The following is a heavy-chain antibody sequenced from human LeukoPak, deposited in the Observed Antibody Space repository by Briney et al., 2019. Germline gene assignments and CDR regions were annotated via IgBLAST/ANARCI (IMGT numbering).Heavy chain of an antibody. CDR3: TKVSRTGSTSSPFDY. D-gene: IGHD6-6*01. J-gene: IGHJ4*02. CDR2: ISWNSYSV. CDR1: GFTFDDCA. V-gene: IGHV3-9*01. Sequence: GRSLRLSCAASGFTFDDCAMHWVRQAPGKGLEWVSGISWNSYSVDYADSVKGRFTISRDNAKNSLYLLMNSLRAEDTALYYCTKVSRTGSTSSPFDYWGQGTLVTVSS.